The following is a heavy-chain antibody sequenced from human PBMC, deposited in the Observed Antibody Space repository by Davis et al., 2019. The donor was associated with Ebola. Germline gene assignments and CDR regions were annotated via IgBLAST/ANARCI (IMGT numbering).Heavy chain of an antibody. J-gene: IGHJ5*02. CDR2: IKQDGSEK. CDR1: GFMFSDSW. CDR3: ARDPGYASGWTEFDP. Sequence: GESLKISCAASGFMFSDSWMTWVRQAPGKGLEWVANIKQDGSEKNYVDSVKGRFTISRDNAENLLYLQMNSLRAEDTAVYYCARDPGYASGWTEFDPWGQGTLVTVSS. D-gene: IGHD6-19*01. V-gene: IGHV3-7*03.